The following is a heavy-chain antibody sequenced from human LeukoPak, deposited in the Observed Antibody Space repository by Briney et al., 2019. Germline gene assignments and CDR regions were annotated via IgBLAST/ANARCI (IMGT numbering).Heavy chain of an antibody. J-gene: IGHJ3*02. CDR2: ISAYNGNT. V-gene: IGHV1-18*04. D-gene: IGHD3-9*01. CDR3: ARDRHDYDILTGYYNLDAFDI. CDR1: GYTFTSYG. Sequence: ASVKVSCKASGYTFTSYGISWVRQAPGQGLEWMGWISAYNGNTNYAQKLQGRVTMTAETCMSTAYMELRSLRSDDTAVYYCARDRHDYDILTGYYNLDAFDIWGQGTMVTVSS.